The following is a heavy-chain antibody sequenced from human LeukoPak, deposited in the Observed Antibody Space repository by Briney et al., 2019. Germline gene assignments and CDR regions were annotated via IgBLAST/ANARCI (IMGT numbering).Heavy chain of an antibody. CDR3: ARHTTYLANFDY. V-gene: IGHV4-59*08. J-gene: IGHJ4*02. CDR1: GRSISSYY. D-gene: IGHD1-14*01. Sequence: SETLSLTCTVSGRSISSYYRSWIRHPPGKGREWIGYIYYSGRTNYHTSLKSRVTIAVDTSKDQFSLKLSSVTAADTDVYDCARHTTYLANFDYWGQGTLVTVSS. CDR2: IYYSGRT.